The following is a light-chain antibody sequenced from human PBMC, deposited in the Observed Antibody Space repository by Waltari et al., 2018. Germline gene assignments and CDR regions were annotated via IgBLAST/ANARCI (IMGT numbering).Light chain of an antibody. J-gene: IGLJ3*02. CDR1: SGDIGNYKF. CDR3: SSYTTTSSWV. CDR2: DVS. V-gene: IGLV2-14*01. Sequence: QSALTQPASVSGSPGQSITISCTGTSGDIGNYKFVSCYQQEPGRAPKLIVYDVSQRPSGVSNRFSGSKSGNTASLTISGVQAEDEADYYCSSYTTTSSWVFSGGTKLTVL.